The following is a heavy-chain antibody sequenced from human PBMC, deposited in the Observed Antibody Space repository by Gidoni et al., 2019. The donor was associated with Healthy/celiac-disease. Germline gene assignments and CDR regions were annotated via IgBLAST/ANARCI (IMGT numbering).Heavy chain of an antibody. CDR1: GFTFSSYE. D-gene: IGHD4-17*01. J-gene: IGHJ4*02. V-gene: IGHV3-48*03. CDR2: ISSSGSTI. Sequence: SGFTFSSYEMNWVRQAPGKGLEWVSYISSSGSTIYYADSVKGRFTISRDNAKNSLYLQMNSLRAEDTAVYYCARDGPTVFSTAGSFDYWGQGTLVTVSS. CDR3: ARDGPTVFSTAGSFDY.